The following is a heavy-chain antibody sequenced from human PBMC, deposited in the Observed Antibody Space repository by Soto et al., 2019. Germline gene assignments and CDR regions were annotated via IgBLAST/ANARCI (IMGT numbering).Heavy chain of an antibody. Sequence: PGGSLRLSCAASGFTFTRYGMHWVRQAPGKGLEWVAVIGYDGSDTHYADSVKGRFTISRDSSKNTVYLQMNSLRAEDTALYYCAKAQRYSNNWSLAPLYYFDYWGQGTLVTVSS. CDR3: AKAQRYSNNWSLAPLYYFDY. V-gene: IGHV3-30*18. D-gene: IGHD6-13*01. J-gene: IGHJ4*02. CDR1: GFTFTRYG. CDR2: IGYDGSDT.